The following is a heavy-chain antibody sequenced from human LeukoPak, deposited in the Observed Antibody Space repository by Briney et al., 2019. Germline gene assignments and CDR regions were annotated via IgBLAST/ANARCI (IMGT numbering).Heavy chain of an antibody. J-gene: IGHJ5*02. D-gene: IGHD6-13*01. V-gene: IGHV4-38-2*02. CDR1: GYSISSGTY. CDR3: ARRKQQLVRVPKNWFDP. CDR2: IYHSGST. Sequence: PSETLSLTCTVSGYSISSGTYWDWIRQPPGKGLEWIGTIYHSGSTNYNPSLKSRVTISVDTSKNQFSLKLSSVTAADTAVYYCARRKQQLVRVPKNWFDPWGQGTLVTVSS.